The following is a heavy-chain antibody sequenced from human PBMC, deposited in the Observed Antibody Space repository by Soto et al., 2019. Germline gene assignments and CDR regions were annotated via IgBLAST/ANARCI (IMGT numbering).Heavy chain of an antibody. V-gene: IGHV3-23*01. J-gene: IGHJ4*02. Sequence: GGSLRLSCVVSGSTFSSDDMSWVRQAPGRGLEWVSGISDSGGSTYYADSVKGRFTISRDNAKNTLYLQMKSLRVEDTALYYCANDGGWCLAVAGLFDYWGPGTQVTVSS. CDR1: GSTFSSDD. CDR3: ANDGGWCLAVAGLFDY. CDR2: ISDSGGST. D-gene: IGHD6-19*01.